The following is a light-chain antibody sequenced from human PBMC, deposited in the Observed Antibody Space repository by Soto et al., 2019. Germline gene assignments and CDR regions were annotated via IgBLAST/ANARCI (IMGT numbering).Light chain of an antibody. V-gene: IGLV2-14*01. CDR2: EVS. CDR1: SSDVGAYNY. Sequence: QSVLTQPASVSGSPGQSITISCTETSSDVGAYNYVSWFQQHPGKAPKVMIYEVSNRPSGVSNRFSGSKSGNTASLTISGLQAEDEADYYCTSYRSNSYVFGTGTKVTVL. CDR3: TSYRSNSYV. J-gene: IGLJ1*01.